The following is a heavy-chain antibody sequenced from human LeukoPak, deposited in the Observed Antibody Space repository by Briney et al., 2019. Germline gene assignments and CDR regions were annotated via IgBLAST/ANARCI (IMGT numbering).Heavy chain of an antibody. V-gene: IGHV4-59*01. CDR3: ARVPPGYSSSHFDY. CDR2: FFNSGNT. D-gene: IGHD6-6*01. Sequence: SETLSLTCTVSGGSISTYYWTWIRQAPGKGLEWIGHFFNSGNTKYNPSLKSRVTISIDTSKNQFSLKLSSVTAADTAVYYCARVPPGYSSSHFDYWGQGTLVTVSS. CDR1: GGSISTYY. J-gene: IGHJ4*02.